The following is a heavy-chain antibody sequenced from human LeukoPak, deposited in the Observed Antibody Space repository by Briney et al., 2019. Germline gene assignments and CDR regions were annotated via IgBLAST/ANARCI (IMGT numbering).Heavy chain of an antibody. D-gene: IGHD2-2*01. CDR2: IRSKRNNYAT. J-gene: IGHJ3*02. CDR1: GFTFSGSV. V-gene: IGHV3-73*01. Sequence: GGSLKLSCAASGFTFSGSVMHWVRQAAGKGLEWVGRIRSKRNNYATAYAPSVKGRFTISRDDSKNIVYLHVDSLKTEDTALYYCSRLEDTSPIEVALDIWGQGTVVTVSS. CDR3: SRLEDTSPIEVALDI.